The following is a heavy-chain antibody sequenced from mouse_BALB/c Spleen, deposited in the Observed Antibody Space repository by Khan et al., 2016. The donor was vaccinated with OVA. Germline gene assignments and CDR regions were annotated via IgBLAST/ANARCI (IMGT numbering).Heavy chain of an antibody. J-gene: IGHJ2*01. CDR2: INPHIGET. CDR3: TIIYRSDFDY. D-gene: IGHD6-1*01. Sequence: VQLQQSGPELVRPGASVKISCTASGYSFTGYFMNWVMQSHGKSLEWIGRINPHIGETFYNPRFKDKATLTVDESSSTAHMELRSLASEDSAVYYCTIIYRSDFDYWGQGTTLTVSS. CDR1: GYSFTGYF. V-gene: IGHV1-20*02.